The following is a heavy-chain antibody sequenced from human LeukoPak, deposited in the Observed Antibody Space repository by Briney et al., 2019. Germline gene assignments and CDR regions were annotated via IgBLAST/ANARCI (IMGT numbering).Heavy chain of an antibody. CDR2: LYSGGSI. J-gene: IGHJ4*02. Sequence: GGSLRLSRAASRFTLSNYWMSWVRQAPGRGLEWVSILYSGGSIFYADSVKGRFTISRDISKNMLHLQMNSLRADDTAVYYCARSSISSYYEDWGQGTLVTVSS. D-gene: IGHD1-26*01. CDR3: ARSSISSYYED. CDR1: RFTLSNYW. V-gene: IGHV3-66*01.